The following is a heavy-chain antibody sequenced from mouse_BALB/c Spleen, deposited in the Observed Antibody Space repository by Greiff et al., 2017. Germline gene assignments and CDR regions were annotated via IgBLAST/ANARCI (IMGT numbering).Heavy chain of an antibody. CDR1: GYSFTSYW. CDR2: IYPGNSDT. CDR3: TTFTTVVAKAY. Sequence: DVKLQESGTVLARPGASVKMSCKASGYSFTSYWMHWVKQRPGQGLEWIGAIYPGNSDTSYNQKFKGKAKLTAVTSASTAYMELSSLTNEDSAVYYCTTFTTVVAKAYWGQGTLVTVSA. V-gene: IGHV1-5*01. D-gene: IGHD1-1*01. J-gene: IGHJ3*01.